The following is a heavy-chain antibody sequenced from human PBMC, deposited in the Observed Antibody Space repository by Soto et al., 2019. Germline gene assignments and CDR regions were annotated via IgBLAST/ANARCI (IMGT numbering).Heavy chain of an antibody. Sequence: GGSLRLSCAASGFTFSSYAMSWVRQAPGKGLEWVSAISGSGGSTYYADYVKGRFTISRDNSKNTLFLQMKSLRSGDRAVYYCAKGGGRGGFFVWGQGKMVTVSS. CDR1: GFTFSSYA. CDR2: ISGSGGST. J-gene: IGHJ3*01. D-gene: IGHD3-16*01. V-gene: IGHV3-23*01. CDR3: AKGGGRGGFFV.